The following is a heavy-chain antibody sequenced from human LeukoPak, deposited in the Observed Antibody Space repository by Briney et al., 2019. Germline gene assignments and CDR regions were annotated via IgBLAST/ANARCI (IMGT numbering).Heavy chain of an antibody. V-gene: IGHV3-15*07. Sequence: GGSLRLSCAASGFTFTNAWMNWVRQAPGKGLEWIGRIKSKADGETIDYAAPVKGRFTFSRDDSKNMLYLQMNSLKSEDTAVYYCSTLTSRGLSDSWGQGTLVTVSS. D-gene: IGHD1-20*01. CDR1: GFTFTNAW. CDR2: IKSKADGETI. J-gene: IGHJ4*02. CDR3: STLTSRGLSDS.